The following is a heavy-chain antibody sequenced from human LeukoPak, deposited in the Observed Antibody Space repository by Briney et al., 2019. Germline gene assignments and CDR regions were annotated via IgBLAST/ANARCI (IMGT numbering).Heavy chain of an antibody. Sequence: SETLSLTCTVSGYSISSGYLWGWIRQPPGKGLEWIGSIDGSGSSYYNPSLQSRVTVSLDTSKNQFSLKLSSVTAADTAVYYCAREVRSAWASFDPWGQGTLVTVSS. CDR2: IDGSGSS. CDR1: GYSISSGYL. D-gene: IGHD1-26*01. CDR3: AREVRSAWASFDP. J-gene: IGHJ5*02. V-gene: IGHV4-38-2*02.